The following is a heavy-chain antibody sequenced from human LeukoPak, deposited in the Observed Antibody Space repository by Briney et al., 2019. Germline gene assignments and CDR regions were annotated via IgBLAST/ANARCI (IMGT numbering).Heavy chain of an antibody. J-gene: IGHJ6*03. CDR1: GGSISSYY. CDR2: IYYSGST. D-gene: IGHD6-13*01. V-gene: IGHV4-59*01. Sequence: PSETLSLTCTVSGGSISSYYWSWLRQPPGKGLEWIGYIYYSGSTNYNPSLKSRVTISVDTSKNQFSLKLSSVTAADTAVYYCASTSSSWYNYYYYYMDVWGKGTTVTVSS. CDR3: ASTSSSWYNYYYYYMDV.